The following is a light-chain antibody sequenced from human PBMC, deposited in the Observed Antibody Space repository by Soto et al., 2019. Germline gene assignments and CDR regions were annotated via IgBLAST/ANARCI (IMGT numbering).Light chain of an antibody. J-gene: IGKJ2*01. CDR2: DAS. CDR3: QQFDHLPYT. CDR1: QDIANQ. Sequence: DIQMTQSPSSLSASVGDRVTITCQASQDIANQLNWYQHRSGKAPKLLIYDASTLETGVPSRFSGTGSGTIFTFAISSLQPEDIATYFCQQFDHLPYTFGQGTNLEIK. V-gene: IGKV1-33*01.